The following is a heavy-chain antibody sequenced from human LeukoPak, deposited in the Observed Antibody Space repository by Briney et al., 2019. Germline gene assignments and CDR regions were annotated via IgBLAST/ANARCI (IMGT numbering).Heavy chain of an antibody. Sequence: SETLSLTCAVYGGSFSGYSWSWIRQPPEKGLEWIGEIYHSGSTNYNPSLKSRVTISVDTSKNQFSLKLSSVTAADTAVYYCARGLLQVTPDADVWGQGTTVTVSS. CDR1: GGSFSGYS. CDR3: ARGLLQVTPDADV. CDR2: IYHSGST. V-gene: IGHV4-34*01. J-gene: IGHJ6*02. D-gene: IGHD4-23*01.